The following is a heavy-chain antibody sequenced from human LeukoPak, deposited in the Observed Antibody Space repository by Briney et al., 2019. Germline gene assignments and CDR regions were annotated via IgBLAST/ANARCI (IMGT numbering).Heavy chain of an antibody. CDR3: AREFGLPNWFDP. J-gene: IGHJ5*02. CDR2: IIPIFGTA. CDR1: GGTFSSYA. V-gene: IGHV1-69*13. Sequence: SVKVSCTASGGTFSSYAISWVRQAPGQGLEWMGGIIPIFGTANYAQKFQGRVTITADESTSTAYMELSSLRSEDTAVYYCAREFGLPNWFDPWGQGTLVTVSS. D-gene: IGHD3-16*01.